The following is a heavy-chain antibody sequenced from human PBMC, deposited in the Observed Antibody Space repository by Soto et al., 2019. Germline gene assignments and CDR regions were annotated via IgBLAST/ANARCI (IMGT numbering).Heavy chain of an antibody. D-gene: IGHD3-22*01. J-gene: IGHJ4*02. CDR1: GFTFSSYG. CDR2: ISYDGSNK. CDR3: AKDHSSYYDSSGYYGY. V-gene: IGHV3-30*18. Sequence: PGGSLRLSCAASGFTFSSYGMHWVRQAPGKGLEWVAVISYDGSNKYYADSVKGRFTISRDNSKNTLYLQMNSLRAEDTAVYYCAKDHSSYYDSSGYYGYWGQGTLVTVSS.